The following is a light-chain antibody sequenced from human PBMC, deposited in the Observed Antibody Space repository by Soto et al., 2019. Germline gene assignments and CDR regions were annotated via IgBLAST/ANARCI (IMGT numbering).Light chain of an antibody. CDR1: QNVNNN. J-gene: IGKJ2*01. Sequence: EVVMTQSPATLPVSPGDRATLSCRASQNVNNNLAWYQQRPGQAPRLLVYGASTRATGIPARFSASGSGTEFTRTISSVQSEDLAVYYCQQYNDWPPMYTFGQGSKLEIK. CDR3: QQYNDWPPMYT. V-gene: IGKV3-15*01. CDR2: GAS.